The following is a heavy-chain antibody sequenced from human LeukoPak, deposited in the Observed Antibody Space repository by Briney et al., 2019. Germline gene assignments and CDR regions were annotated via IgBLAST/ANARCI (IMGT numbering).Heavy chain of an antibody. CDR1: GVSFSDYY. V-gene: IGHV4-34*01. CDR3: ARDSVSKYYYYYMDV. CDR2: ITHSGST. J-gene: IGHJ6*03. D-gene: IGHD2-8*01. Sequence: SETLSLTCAVYGVSFSDYYWNWIRQPPGKGLEWIGEITHSGSTKYNPSLESRVTISVDTSKNQFSLKLSSATAADTAVYYCARDSVSKYYYYYMDVWGKGTTVTVSS.